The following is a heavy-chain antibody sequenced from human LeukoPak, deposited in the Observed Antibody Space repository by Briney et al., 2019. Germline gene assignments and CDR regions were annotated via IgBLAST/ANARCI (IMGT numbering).Heavy chain of an antibody. V-gene: IGHV4-39*01. Sequence: KPSETLSLTCTVSGGSISSSSYYWGWIRQPPGKGLEWIGSIYYSGITYYNPSLKSRVTISVDTSKNQFSLKLSSVTAADTAVYYCARPGVGKDYYYYMDVWGKGTTVTVSS. J-gene: IGHJ6*03. CDR2: IYYSGIT. D-gene: IGHD3-10*01. CDR1: GGSISSSSYY. CDR3: ARPGVGKDYYYYMDV.